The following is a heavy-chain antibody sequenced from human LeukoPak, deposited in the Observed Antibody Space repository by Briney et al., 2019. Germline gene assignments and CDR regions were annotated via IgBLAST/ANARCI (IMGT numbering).Heavy chain of an antibody. CDR1: GFTFSSYW. CDR2: IKQDGSEK. V-gene: IGHV3-7*01. CDR3: ARAKEDYDFWSGYYYYYYYMDV. J-gene: IGHJ6*03. Sequence: GGSLRLSCAASGFTFSSYWMNWVRQAPGKGLEWVANIKQDGSEKYYVDSVKGRFTISRDNAKNSLYLQMNSLRAEDTAVYYCARAKEDYDFWSGYYYYYYYMDVWGKGTTVTVSS. D-gene: IGHD3-3*01.